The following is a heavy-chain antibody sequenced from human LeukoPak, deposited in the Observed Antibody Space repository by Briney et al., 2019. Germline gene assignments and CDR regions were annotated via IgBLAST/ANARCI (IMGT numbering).Heavy chain of an antibody. CDR1: GYSFTSYW. D-gene: IGHD3-22*01. J-gene: IGHJ6*02. CDR2: IYPGGSDT. V-gene: IGHV5-51*01. Sequence: GESLKISCKGSGYSFTSYWIGWVRQMPGKGLEWMGIIYPGGSDTRYSPSFQGQVTISADKSISTAYLQWSSLKASDTAMYYCARQGGGYYYDSSGSYGMDVWGQGTTVTVSS. CDR3: ARQGGGYYYDSSGSYGMDV.